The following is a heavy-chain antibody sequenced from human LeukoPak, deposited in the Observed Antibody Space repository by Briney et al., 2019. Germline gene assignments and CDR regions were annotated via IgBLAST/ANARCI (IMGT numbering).Heavy chain of an antibody. CDR2: IYYSGST. CDR1: GGSISSSSYF. V-gene: IGHV4-39*07. D-gene: IGHD4-23*01. Sequence: SETLSLTCTVSGGSISSSSYFWGWIRQPPGKGLEWIGSIYYSGSTYYNPSLKSRVTISVDTSKNRFSLKLSSVTAADTAVYYCATLTGGDDAFDIWGQGTMVTVSS. J-gene: IGHJ3*02. CDR3: ATLTGGDDAFDI.